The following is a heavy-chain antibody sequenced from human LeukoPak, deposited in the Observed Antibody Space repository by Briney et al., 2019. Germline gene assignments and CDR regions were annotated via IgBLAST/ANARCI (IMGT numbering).Heavy chain of an antibody. CDR1: GYTFTDYY. CDR2: INPNSGGT. Sequence: GASVKVSCKASGYTFTDYYMHWVRQAPGQGLEWMGWINPNSGGTNYAQKFQGRVTMTRDTSISTAYMELSRLRSDDTAVFYCAREGVMAAAGPTLDYWGQGALVTVSS. V-gene: IGHV1-2*02. CDR3: AREGVMAAAGPTLDY. D-gene: IGHD6-13*01. J-gene: IGHJ4*02.